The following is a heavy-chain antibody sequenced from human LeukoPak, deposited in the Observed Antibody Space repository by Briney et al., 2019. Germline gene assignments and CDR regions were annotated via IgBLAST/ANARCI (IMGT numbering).Heavy chain of an antibody. V-gene: IGHV4-59*08. Sequence: SETLSLTCTVSGGSISSYYWSWIRQPPGKGLEWIGYIYYSGSTNYNPSLKSRVTISVDTSKNQFSLKLSSVTAADTAVYYYARRRWHFDYWGQGTLVTVSS. J-gene: IGHJ4*02. D-gene: IGHD4-23*01. CDR3: ARRRWHFDY. CDR2: IYYSGST. CDR1: GGSISSYY.